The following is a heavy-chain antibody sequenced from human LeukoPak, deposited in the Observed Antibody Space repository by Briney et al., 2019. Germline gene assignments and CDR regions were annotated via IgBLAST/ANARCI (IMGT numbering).Heavy chain of an antibody. V-gene: IGHV1-8*01. J-gene: IGHJ5*02. CDR2: VHPDNGNT. CDR1: GYPFTKWE. CDR3: ATGPRNDP. Sequence: GASVKVSCKTSGYPFTKWEINWVRQAAGQGLEWLGWVHPDNGNTYYAQRFRGRVTMSRDTSTTTAYMELNGLRANETAVYFCATGPRNDPWGQGTLVTVSS. D-gene: IGHD1-14*01.